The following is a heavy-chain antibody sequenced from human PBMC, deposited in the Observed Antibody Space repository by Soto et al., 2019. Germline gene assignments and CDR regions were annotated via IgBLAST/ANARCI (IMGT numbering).Heavy chain of an antibody. CDR1: GGSVSSGDYY. CDR2: IYYSGST. V-gene: IGHV4-61*08. D-gene: IGHD3-3*01. CDR3: ARDGVSHYDFWSGPNWFDP. J-gene: IGHJ5*02. Sequence: PSETLSLTCTVSGGSVSSGDYYWSWIRQPPGKGLEWIGYIYYSGSTNYNPSLKSRVTISVDTSKNQFSLKLSSVTAADTAVYYCARDGVSHYDFWSGPNWFDPWGQGTLVTVSS.